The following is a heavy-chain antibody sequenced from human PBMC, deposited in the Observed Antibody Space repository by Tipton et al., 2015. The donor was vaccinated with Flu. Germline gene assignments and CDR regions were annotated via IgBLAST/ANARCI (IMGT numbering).Heavy chain of an antibody. CDR2: IAYAGDT. CDR1: GFTFSSYD. Sequence: SLRLSCAASGFTFSSYDMHWVRQATGKGLEWDSAIAYAGDTYYLDSVKGRFTISRDNAKNSLYLQMNSLRVGDTAVYYCARGPLPDSNWYNGMDVWGQGP. CDR3: ARGPLPDSNWYNGMDV. V-gene: IGHV3-13*01. D-gene: IGHD6-13*01. J-gene: IGHJ6*02.